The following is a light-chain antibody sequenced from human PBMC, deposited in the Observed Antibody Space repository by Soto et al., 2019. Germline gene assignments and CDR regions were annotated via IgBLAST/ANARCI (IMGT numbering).Light chain of an antibody. V-gene: IGKV1-5*01. CDR3: QQFAISTT. Sequence: DIQMTQSPSTLYASVGDRVSIPCRASQSISSWLAWYQQKPGKAPSLLIFDASTLHSGVPSRFSGSGSGTDFTLTISSLQPEDFATYYCQQFAISTTVGQGNKVDI. J-gene: IGKJ1*01. CDR2: DAS. CDR1: QSISSW.